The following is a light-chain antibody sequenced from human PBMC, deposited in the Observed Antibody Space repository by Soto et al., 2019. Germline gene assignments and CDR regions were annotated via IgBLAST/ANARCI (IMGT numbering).Light chain of an antibody. V-gene: IGLV2-14*01. CDR3: SSYTTSSTPPYV. CDR1: SSDVGGYTY. Sequence: QSALTQPASVSGSPGQSITISCTGTSSDVGGYTYVSWYQQHPGKAPKFMIYDVSNRPSGVSNRFSGSKSANTASLTISGLQAEDEADYYCSSYTTSSTPPYVFGTGTKVTVL. J-gene: IGLJ1*01. CDR2: DVS.